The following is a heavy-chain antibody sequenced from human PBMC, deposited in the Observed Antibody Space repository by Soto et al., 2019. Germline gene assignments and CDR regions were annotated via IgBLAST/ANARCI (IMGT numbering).Heavy chain of an antibody. D-gene: IGHD3-22*01. CDR3: ATYDSTGKFDY. V-gene: IGHV4-59*01. CDR1: GGSILNYY. CDR2: IYYSGST. J-gene: IGHJ4*02. Sequence: SDTLSLTCTVSGGSILNYYWSWIRQPPGKELECIGYIYYSGSTTYNPSLKSRVTISVDTSKNQFSLKLTSVTAADAAVYYCATYDSTGKFDYWGQGTLVTVSS.